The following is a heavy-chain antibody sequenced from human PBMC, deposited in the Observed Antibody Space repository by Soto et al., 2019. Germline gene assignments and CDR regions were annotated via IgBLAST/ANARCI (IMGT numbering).Heavy chain of an antibody. CDR1: GFTFSDYG. CDR3: AKSVRYCIGTSCSPEAFDV. J-gene: IGHJ3*01. CDR2: ISYEGTNK. D-gene: IGHD2-2*01. Sequence: QVQLVESGGGVVQPGRSLRLSCAASGFTFSDYGMHWVRQAPGKGLEWVAVISYEGTNKYYAESVQARFTISRDNSKNTLYLQLNSLRVDDTAVYYCAKSVRYCIGTSCSPEAFDVWGQGTVVTVSS. V-gene: IGHV3-30*18.